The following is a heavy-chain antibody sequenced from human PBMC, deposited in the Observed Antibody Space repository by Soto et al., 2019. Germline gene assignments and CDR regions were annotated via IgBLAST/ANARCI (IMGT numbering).Heavy chain of an antibody. CDR2: ISTYSGNT. D-gene: IGHD6-13*01. J-gene: IGHJ4*02. V-gene: IGHV1-18*01. Sequence: ASAKVSCKASGYTFTSYAISWVRQAPGQGLEWMGWISTYSGNTNYAQKLQGRVTMTTDTSSSTAYMELRTLRSDDTAVYYCAREMQQLNYWGQGTLVTVSS. CDR3: AREMQQLNY. CDR1: GYTFTSYA.